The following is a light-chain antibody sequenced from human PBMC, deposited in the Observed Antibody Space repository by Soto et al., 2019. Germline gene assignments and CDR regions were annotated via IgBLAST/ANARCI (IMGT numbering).Light chain of an antibody. CDR3: LLYYGGPRV. V-gene: IGLV7-43*01. CDR2: STS. CDR1: TGAVTSGYY. Sequence: QAVVTQEPSLTVSPGGTVTLTCASSTGAVTSGYYPNWFQQKPGQAPRALIYSTSNKQSWTPARFSGSLLGGKAALTLSGAQPEDEADYYCLLYYGGPRVFGGGTKVTVL. J-gene: IGLJ3*02.